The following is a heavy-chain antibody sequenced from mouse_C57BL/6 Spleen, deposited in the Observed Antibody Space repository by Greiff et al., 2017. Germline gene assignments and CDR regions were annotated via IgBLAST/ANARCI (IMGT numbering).Heavy chain of an antibody. V-gene: IGHV7-3*01. J-gene: IGHJ1*03. D-gene: IGHD1-1*01. Sequence: EVQRVESGGGLVQPGGSLSLSCAASGFTFTDYYMSWVRQPPGKALEWLGFIRNKANGYTTEYSASVKGRFTISRDNSQSILYLQMNALRAEDSATYYCASITTVVANWYFDVWGTGTTVTVSS. CDR3: ASITTVVANWYFDV. CDR2: IRNKANGYTT. CDR1: GFTFTDYY.